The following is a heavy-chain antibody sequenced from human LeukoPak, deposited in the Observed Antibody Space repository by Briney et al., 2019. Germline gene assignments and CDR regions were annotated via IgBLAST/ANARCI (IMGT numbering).Heavy chain of an antibody. CDR1: GFTFSSYA. CDR2: ISYDGSNK. V-gene: IGHV3-30*04. CDR3: ARDGEGYSYPHEGIDY. J-gene: IGHJ4*02. Sequence: GGSLRLSCAASGFTFSSYAMHWVRQAPGKGLEWVAVISYDGSNKYYADSVKGRFTISRDNSKNTLYLQMNSLRAEDTAVYYCARDGEGYSYPHEGIDYWGQGTLVTVSS. D-gene: IGHD5-18*01.